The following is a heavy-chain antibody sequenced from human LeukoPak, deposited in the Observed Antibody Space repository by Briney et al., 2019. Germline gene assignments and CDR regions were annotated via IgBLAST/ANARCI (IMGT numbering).Heavy chain of an antibody. Sequence: PGGSLRLSCAASGFTFSSYWMSWVRQAPGKGLEWVANIKQDGSEKYYVDSVKGRFTISRDNAKNSLYLQMNSLRAEDTAVYYCAKDLDLSGTTYYYDSSGYADWGQGTLVTVSS. CDR3: AKDLDLSGTTYYYDSSGYAD. CDR1: GFTFSSYW. D-gene: IGHD3-22*01. V-gene: IGHV3-7*03. J-gene: IGHJ4*02. CDR2: IKQDGSEK.